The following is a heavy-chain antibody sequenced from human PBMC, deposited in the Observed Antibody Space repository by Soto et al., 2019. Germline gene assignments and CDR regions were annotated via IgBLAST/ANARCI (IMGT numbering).Heavy chain of an antibody. CDR1: GFTFSSYW. J-gene: IGHJ4*02. CDR2: IKQDGSEK. Sequence: GGSLRLSCAASGFTFSSYWMSWVRQAPGKGLEWVANIKQDGSEKYYVDSVKGRFTISRDNAKNSLYLQMNSLRAEDTAVYYCAREGYYDSSGYSQNDYWGQGTLVTVSS. V-gene: IGHV3-7*04. CDR3: AREGYYDSSGYSQNDY. D-gene: IGHD3-22*01.